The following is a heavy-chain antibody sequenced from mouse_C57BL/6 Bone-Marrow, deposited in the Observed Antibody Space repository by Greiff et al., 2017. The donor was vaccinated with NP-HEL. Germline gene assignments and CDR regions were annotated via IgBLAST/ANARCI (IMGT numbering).Heavy chain of an antibody. CDR1: GFTFSDYY. Sequence: EVQRVESGGGLVQPGGSLKLSCAASGFTFSDYYMYWVRQTPEKRLEWVAYISNGGGSTYYPDTVKGRFTLSRDNAKNTLCLQMSRLKSEDTAMYYCARERVADYAMDYWGQGTSVTVSS. D-gene: IGHD1-1*02. CDR2: ISNGGGST. CDR3: ARERVADYAMDY. V-gene: IGHV5-12*01. J-gene: IGHJ4*01.